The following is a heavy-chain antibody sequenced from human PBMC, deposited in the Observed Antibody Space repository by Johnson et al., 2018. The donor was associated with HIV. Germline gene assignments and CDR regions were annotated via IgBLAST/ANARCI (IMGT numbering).Heavy chain of an antibody. CDR1: GFIFSGFG. Sequence: QVQLVESGGGVVQPGRSLRLSCSASGFIFSGFGLHWVRQAPGKGLEWVACISYDGGNKYYADSVRGRISISRDNSNKPLYLQMNSLRAEDTAVYYCARERVSDIWSEGTIVTVSS. CDR2: ISYDGGNK. CDR3: ARERVSDI. J-gene: IGHJ3*02. V-gene: IGHV3-30*03.